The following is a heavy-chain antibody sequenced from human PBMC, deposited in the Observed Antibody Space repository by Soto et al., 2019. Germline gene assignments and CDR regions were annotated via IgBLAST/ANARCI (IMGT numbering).Heavy chain of an antibody. Sequence: GGSLRLSCAASGFTFSSYGMHWVRQAPGKGLEWVAVISYDGSNKYYADSVKGRFTISRDNSKNTLYLQMNSLRAEDTAVYYCAKDDIVVVPAAIPMDVWGQGTTVTAP. V-gene: IGHV3-30*18. D-gene: IGHD2-2*02. CDR2: ISYDGSNK. J-gene: IGHJ6*02. CDR1: GFTFSSYG. CDR3: AKDDIVVVPAAIPMDV.